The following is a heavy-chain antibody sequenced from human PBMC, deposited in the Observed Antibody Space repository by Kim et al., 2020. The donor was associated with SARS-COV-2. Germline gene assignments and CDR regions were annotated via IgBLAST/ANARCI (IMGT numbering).Heavy chain of an antibody. CDR3: AREPVDSYGSNYFDY. CDR1: GFTFSSYG. J-gene: IGHJ4*02. V-gene: IGHV3-33*08. CDR2: IWYDGSNK. Sequence: GGSLRLSCAASGFTFSSYGMHWVRQAPGKGLEWVAVIWYDGSNKYYADSVKGRFTISRDNSKNTLYLQMNSLRAEDTAVYYCAREPVDSYGSNYFDYWGQGTLVTVSS. D-gene: IGHD5-18*01.